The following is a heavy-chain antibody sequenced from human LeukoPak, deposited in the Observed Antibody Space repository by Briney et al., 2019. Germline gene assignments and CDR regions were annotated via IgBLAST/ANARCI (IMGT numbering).Heavy chain of an antibody. J-gene: IGHJ4*02. V-gene: IGHV1-2*02. Sequence: GASVKVSCKASGYTFTGYYIHWMRQAPGQGLEWMGWINPNSGGTNYAQKFQGRVAMTRDTSISTAYMELSSLKSDDTAIYYCAREFYYCIVGSCYTYFDYWGQGTLVTVSS. D-gene: IGHD2-15*01. CDR2: INPNSGGT. CDR3: AREFYYCIVGSCYTYFDY. CDR1: GYTFTGYY.